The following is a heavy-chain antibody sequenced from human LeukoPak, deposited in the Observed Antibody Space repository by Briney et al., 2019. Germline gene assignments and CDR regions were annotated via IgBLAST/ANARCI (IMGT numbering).Heavy chain of an antibody. J-gene: IGHJ4*02. CDR3: AKCSSSYGVLFYFDY. Sequence: GGSLRLSCAASGFTFSSYSMSWVRQAPGKGLEWVSAISGSGGSTYYADSVKGRFTISRDNSKNTLYLQMNSLRAEDTVVYYCAKCSSSYGVLFYFDYWGQGTLVTVSS. D-gene: IGHD6-6*01. V-gene: IGHV3-23*01. CDR2: ISGSGGST. CDR1: GFTFSSYS.